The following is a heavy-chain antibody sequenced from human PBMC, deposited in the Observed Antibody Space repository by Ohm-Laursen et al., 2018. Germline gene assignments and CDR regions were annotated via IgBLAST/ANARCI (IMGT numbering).Heavy chain of an antibody. CDR3: ARGAVVRGTGWFDP. CDR1: GFTFSGYA. V-gene: IGHV3-23*01. CDR2: VTGSGRTT. D-gene: IGHD3-10*01. Sequence: SLRLSCAASGFTFSGYAMSWVRQAPGKGPEWVSVVTGSGRTTYYRDSVKGRFTISRDNAKDSLYLQMNSLRAEDTAIYYCARGAVVRGTGWFDPWGRGTLVIVSS. J-gene: IGHJ5*02.